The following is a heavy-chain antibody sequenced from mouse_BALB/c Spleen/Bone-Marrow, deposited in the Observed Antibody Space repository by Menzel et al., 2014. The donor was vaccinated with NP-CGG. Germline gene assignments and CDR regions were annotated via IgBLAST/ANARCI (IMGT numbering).Heavy chain of an antibody. CDR3: ARGEGYDGWYFDV. CDR1: GYTFTDYA. CDR2: INTYSGNT. V-gene: IGHV1-67*01. D-gene: IGHD2-2*01. Sequence: QVQLQQSGPELVRPGVSVKISCKGSGYTFTDYAMHWVKQSHAKSLEWIGVINTYSGNTNYNQKFKGKATMTVDKSSSTAHMELARLTSEDSAIYYCARGEGYDGWYFDVWGAGTTVTVSS. J-gene: IGHJ1*01.